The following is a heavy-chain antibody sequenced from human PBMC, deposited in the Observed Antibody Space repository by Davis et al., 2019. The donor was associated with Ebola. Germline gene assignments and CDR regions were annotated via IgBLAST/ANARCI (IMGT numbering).Heavy chain of an antibody. Sequence: SLKISCAASGFTFENYAMHWVRQAPGKGLEWVSGISWNSGSKGYADSVRGRFTISRDNAKNFLYLQMNNLRVEDTAVYYCATLPGYYWGQGTLVTVSS. CDR3: ATLPGYY. J-gene: IGHJ4*02. CDR1: GFTFENYA. D-gene: IGHD1-26*01. V-gene: IGHV3-9*01. CDR2: ISWNSGSK.